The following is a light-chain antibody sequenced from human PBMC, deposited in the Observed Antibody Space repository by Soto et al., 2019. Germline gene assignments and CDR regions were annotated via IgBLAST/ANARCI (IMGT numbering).Light chain of an antibody. J-gene: IGLJ2*01. CDR2: EDN. CDR1: SGSIASNY. Sequence: NFMLTQPHSVSESPGKTVTISFTRSSGSIASNYVQWYQQRPGSAPTTVIYEDNQRPSGVPDRFSGSIDSSSNSAPLTISGLKTEDEADYYCQSYDSSNHVVFGGGTKLTVL. CDR3: QSYDSSNHVV. V-gene: IGLV6-57*04.